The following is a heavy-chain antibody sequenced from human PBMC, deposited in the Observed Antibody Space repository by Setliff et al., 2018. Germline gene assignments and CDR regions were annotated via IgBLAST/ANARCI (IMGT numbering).Heavy chain of an antibody. Sequence: ASETLSLTCSASGGPISSSSYYWVWIRQPPGKGLEWIGAIFYDGNSYYNPSLKGRVTMSVDTSKNVFSLKLRSVTAADTSVYYCARQMSPPGMARARGFNWFGPWGQGTLVTVSS. D-gene: IGHD3-10*01. CDR2: IFYDGNS. CDR1: GGPISSSSYY. CDR3: ARQMSPPGMARARGFNWFGP. V-gene: IGHV4-39*01. J-gene: IGHJ5*02.